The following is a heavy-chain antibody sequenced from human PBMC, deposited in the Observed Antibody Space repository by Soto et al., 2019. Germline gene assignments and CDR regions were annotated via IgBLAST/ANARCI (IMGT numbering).Heavy chain of an antibody. CDR1: GFTFSSHS. CDR2: ISDSGSTI. J-gene: IGHJ6*02. Sequence: PGGSLRLSCAASGFTFSSHSMNWVRQAPGKGPEWVSYISDSGSTIYYADSVKGRFTISRDNAKNSLYLQMNSLRAEDTAVYYCASTTQGRAYYYGSGSHYYYYYGMDVWGQGTTVTVSS. V-gene: IGHV3-48*04. D-gene: IGHD3-10*01. CDR3: ASTTQGRAYYYGSGSHYYYYYGMDV.